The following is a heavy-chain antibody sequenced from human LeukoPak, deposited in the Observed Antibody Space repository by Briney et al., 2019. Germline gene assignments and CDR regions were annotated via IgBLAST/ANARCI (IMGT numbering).Heavy chain of an antibody. CDR1: GGTFSSYA. V-gene: IGHV1-69*13. Sequence: ASVTVSCKASGGTFSSYAISWVRQAPGQGLEWMGGIIPIFGTANYAQKFQGRVTITADESTSTAYMELSSLRSEDTAVYYCAREVVVSYYMDVWGKGTTVTVSS. CDR3: AREVVVSYYMDV. J-gene: IGHJ6*03. D-gene: IGHD2-15*01. CDR2: IIPIFGTA.